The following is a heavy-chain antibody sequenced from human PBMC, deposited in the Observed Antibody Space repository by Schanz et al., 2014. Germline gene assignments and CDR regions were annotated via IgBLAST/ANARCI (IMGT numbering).Heavy chain of an antibody. V-gene: IGHV3-48*01. CDR2: ISSSSSTI. D-gene: IGHD6-19*01. CDR3: ARGREAVAKIFDV. Sequence: EAQLLESGGGLVQPRGSLRLSCAASEFSFSSFGMNWVRQAPGKGLEWVSYISSSSSTIYYADSVKGRFTISRDNAKNSLYLQMNSLRAEDTGVYYCARGREAVAKIFDVWGQGTMVTVSS. CDR1: EFSFSSFG. J-gene: IGHJ3*01.